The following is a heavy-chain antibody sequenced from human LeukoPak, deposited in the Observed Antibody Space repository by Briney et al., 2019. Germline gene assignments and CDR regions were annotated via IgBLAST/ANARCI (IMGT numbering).Heavy chain of an antibody. CDR3: ARGGNHGDYWYFDL. CDR2: IKQDGSEK. CDR1: GFTFSICS. J-gene: IGHJ2*01. V-gene: IGHV3-7*01. D-gene: IGHD4-17*01. Sequence: PGGSLRLSCAASGFTFSICSMSWVRQAPGKGPEWVANIKQDGSEKYYVDSVKGRFTTSRDNAETSLHLQMNSLRAEDTAVYYCARGGNHGDYWYFDLWGRGTLVTVSS.